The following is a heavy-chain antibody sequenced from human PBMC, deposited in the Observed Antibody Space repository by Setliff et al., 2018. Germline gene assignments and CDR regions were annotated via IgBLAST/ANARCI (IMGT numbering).Heavy chain of an antibody. CDR3: ARGRTPYYYDSSGYYSPNSQGRYFDY. D-gene: IGHD3-22*01. J-gene: IGHJ4*02. Sequence: SETLSLTCTVSGGSISSSSYYWGWIRQPPGKGLEWIGSIYYSGSTYYKPSLKSRVTISVDTSKNKFSLKLSSVTAADTAVYYCARGRTPYYYDSSGYYSPNSQGRYFDYWGQGTLVTVSS. CDR1: GGSISSSSYY. CDR2: IYYSGST. V-gene: IGHV4-39*07.